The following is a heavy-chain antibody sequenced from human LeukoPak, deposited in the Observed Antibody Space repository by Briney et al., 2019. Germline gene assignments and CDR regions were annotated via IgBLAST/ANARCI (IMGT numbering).Heavy chain of an antibody. D-gene: IGHD6-19*01. CDR2: IYISGSGST. Sequence: SETLSLTCTVSGGSISSYYWSWIRQPAGKGLEWIGRIYISGSGSTNYDPSLKSRVTMSVDTSKNQSSLKLSSVTAADTAVYYCARDKRVAVAGTYIYYYYMDVWGNGTTVTISS. CDR1: GGSISSYY. CDR3: ARDKRVAVAGTYIYYYYMDV. J-gene: IGHJ6*03. V-gene: IGHV4-4*07.